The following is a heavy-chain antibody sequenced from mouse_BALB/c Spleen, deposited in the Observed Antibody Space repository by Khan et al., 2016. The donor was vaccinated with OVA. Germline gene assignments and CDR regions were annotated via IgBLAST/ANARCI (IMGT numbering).Heavy chain of an antibody. CDR2: IYPGSGNT. CDR3: AGGNYCGSTAWGGY. J-gene: IGHJ3*01. CDR1: GYIFTDSY. D-gene: IGHD1-1*01. Sequence: QVQLQQSGPELVKPGVSVKISCKASGYIFTDSYINWVKQKPGQGLAWIGWIYPGSGNTKYNENFKGKATLTVDTSSSTAYMQLSSLTSEDTAVSSCAGGNYCGSTAWGGYWGQGTLVTVST. V-gene: IGHV1-84*02.